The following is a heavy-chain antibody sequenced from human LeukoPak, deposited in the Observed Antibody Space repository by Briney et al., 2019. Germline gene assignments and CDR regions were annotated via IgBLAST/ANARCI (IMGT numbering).Heavy chain of an antibody. CDR1: GGSLSSYY. V-gene: IGHV4-59*08. J-gene: IGHJ4*02. D-gene: IGHD1-26*01. CDR3: ARILSGSYGYSWYYFDY. Sequence: SETLSLTCTVSGGSLSSYYWSWIRQPLGKGLEWIGYIYYSGSTNYNPSLTSRVTISVDTSKNQFSLKLSSVTAADTAVYYCARILSGSYGYSWYYFDYWGQGTLVTVSS. CDR2: IYYSGST.